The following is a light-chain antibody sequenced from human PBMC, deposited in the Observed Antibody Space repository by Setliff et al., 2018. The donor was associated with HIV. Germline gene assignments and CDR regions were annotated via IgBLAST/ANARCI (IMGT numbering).Light chain of an antibody. CDR2: EVR. V-gene: IGLV2-14*01. CDR3: SSYAITNTLP. J-gene: IGLJ1*01. CDR1: SSDAGGYNY. Sequence: QSALTQPASVSGSPGQSITISCTGTSSDAGGYNYVSWYQQHPGKAPKLIIYEVRNRPSGVSNRFSGSKSGNTASLTISGLQAEDEADYYCSSYAITNTLPFGTGTKVTVL.